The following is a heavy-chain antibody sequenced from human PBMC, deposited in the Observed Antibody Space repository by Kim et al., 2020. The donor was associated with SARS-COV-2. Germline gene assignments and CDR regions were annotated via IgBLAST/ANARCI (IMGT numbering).Heavy chain of an antibody. Sequence: SVKGRFTISRDNAKNSLYLQMNSLRAEDTAVYYCARVNYYDSSGYYEFDYWGQGTLVTVSS. V-gene: IGHV3-21*01. D-gene: IGHD3-22*01. J-gene: IGHJ4*02. CDR3: ARVNYYDSSGYYEFDY.